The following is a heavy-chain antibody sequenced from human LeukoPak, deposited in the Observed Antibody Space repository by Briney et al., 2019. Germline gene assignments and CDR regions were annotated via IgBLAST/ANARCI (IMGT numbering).Heavy chain of an antibody. D-gene: IGHD3-10*01. Sequence: GASVKVSCKASGGTFSSYAISWVRQAPGQGLEWMGRIIPILGIANYAQKFQGRVTITADKSTSTAYMELSSLRSEDTAVYYCARAGEAVRGVMRHYGMDVWGQGTTVTVSS. CDR2: IIPILGIA. J-gene: IGHJ6*02. CDR1: GGTFSSYA. CDR3: ARAGEAVRGVMRHYGMDV. V-gene: IGHV1-69*04.